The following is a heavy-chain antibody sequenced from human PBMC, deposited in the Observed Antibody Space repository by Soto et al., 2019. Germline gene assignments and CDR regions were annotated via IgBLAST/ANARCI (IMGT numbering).Heavy chain of an antibody. CDR2: ISAYNGNT. D-gene: IGHD3-16*01. J-gene: IGHJ6*02. Sequence: QVQLVQSGAEVKKPGASVKVSCKASGYTFTSYGISWVRQAPGQGLEWMGWISAYNGNTNYAQKLQGRVTMTTDTSTSTAYMELRSLRSDDTAVYYCARDLIPSFGSERLGYYGMDVWGQGTTVTVSS. CDR3: ARDLIPSFGSERLGYYGMDV. V-gene: IGHV1-18*01. CDR1: GYTFTSYG.